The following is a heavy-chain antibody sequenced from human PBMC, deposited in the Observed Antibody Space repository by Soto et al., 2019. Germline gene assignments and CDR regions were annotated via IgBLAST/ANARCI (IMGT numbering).Heavy chain of an antibody. CDR2: ISSSSSYI. CDR3: ARASYDYVWGSYRSPYFDY. Sequence: GGSLRLSCAASGFTFSSYSMNWVRQAPGKGLEWVSSISSSSSYIYYADSVKGRFTISRDNAKNSLYLQMNSLRAEDTAVYYCARASYDYVWGSYRSPYFDYWGQGTLVTVSS. D-gene: IGHD3-16*02. V-gene: IGHV3-21*01. CDR1: GFTFSSYS. J-gene: IGHJ4*02.